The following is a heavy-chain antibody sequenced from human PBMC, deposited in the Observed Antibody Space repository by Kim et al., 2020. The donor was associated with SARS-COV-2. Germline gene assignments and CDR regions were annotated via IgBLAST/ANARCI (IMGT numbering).Heavy chain of an antibody. J-gene: IGHJ4*02. CDR1: GFTFSTYW. V-gene: IGHV3-74*01. Sequence: LSLTCAASGFTFSTYWMHWVRQAPGKGLVWVSRVKSDGSITAYADSVKGRFTISRDNAKNTLYLQMNSLRAEDTAVYYCVRGHTSGWNGVDYWGQGT. D-gene: IGHD6-19*01. CDR3: VRGHTSGWNGVDY. CDR2: VKSDGSIT.